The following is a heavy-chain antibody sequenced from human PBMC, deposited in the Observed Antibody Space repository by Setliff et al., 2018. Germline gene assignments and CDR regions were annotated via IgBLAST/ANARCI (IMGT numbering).Heavy chain of an antibody. CDR3: AREGVDTRSSTDYRYYMDV. D-gene: IGHD5-18*01. CDR2: TIPIFGST. Sequence: SVKVSCKASGGTFSSYGISWVRQAPGQGLEWMDGTIPIFGSTNYAQKFQDRVTIITDESTSTAYMELSSLRTEDTAVYYCAREGVDTRSSTDYRYYMDVWGKGTTVTVSS. V-gene: IGHV1-69*05. J-gene: IGHJ6*03. CDR1: GGTFSSYG.